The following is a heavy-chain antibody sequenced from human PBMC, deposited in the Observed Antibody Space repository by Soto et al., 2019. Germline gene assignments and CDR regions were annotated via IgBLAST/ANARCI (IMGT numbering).Heavy chain of an antibody. CDR1: GGTILRDA. D-gene: IGHD5-12*01. V-gene: IGHV1-69*01. CDR3: AKGYRGYDSSVFDC. CDR2: IIPIFGTA. J-gene: IGHJ3*01. Sequence: VAWTTAGGTILRDASSWVRMAPGQGLEWMGGIIPIFGTANYAQKFQGRVTITADESTSTAYMELSSLRSEDTAVDDCAKGYRGYDSSVFDCLVHGTTV.